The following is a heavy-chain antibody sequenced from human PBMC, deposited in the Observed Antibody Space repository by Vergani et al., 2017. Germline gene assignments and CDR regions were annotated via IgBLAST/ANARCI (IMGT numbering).Heavy chain of an antibody. CDR3: ASEKYYSYITSHFRGRYFDV. Sequence: QMQLQESGPGLVKASETLSLTCTVSGDSIISRSYYWGWIRQPPGKGLEWIGSIYNSGNGDSSSSLKSRVTISADTSKNPFSLRLTSVTSAHTAVYYCASEKYYSYITSHFRGRYFDVWGRGTLVTVPS. J-gene: IGHJ2*01. CDR1: GDSIISRSYY. V-gene: IGHV4-39*02. CDR2: IYNSGNG. D-gene: IGHD3-16*01.